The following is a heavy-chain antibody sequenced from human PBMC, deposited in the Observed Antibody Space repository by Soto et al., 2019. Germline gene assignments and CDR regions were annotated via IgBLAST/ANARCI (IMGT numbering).Heavy chain of an antibody. CDR1: GFTFAHYA. J-gene: IGHJ4*02. V-gene: IGHV3-23*05. CDR3: VTSLSAHFDY. Sequence: PGGSLRLSWAASGFTFAHYAMMWARQAPGRGLEWVSTIDGPTTNTHYIDSVKGRFFISRDNAINTVYLQMNGLRAEDTAVYYCVTSLSAHFDYRGRGTRCTASS. CDR2: IDGPTTNT.